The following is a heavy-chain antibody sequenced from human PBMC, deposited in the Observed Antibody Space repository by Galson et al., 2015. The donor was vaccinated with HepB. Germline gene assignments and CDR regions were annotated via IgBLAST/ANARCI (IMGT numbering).Heavy chain of an antibody. Sequence: SLRLSCAASGFTFSSYAMHWVRQAPGKGLEWVAVISYDGSNKYYADSVKGRFTISRDNSKNTLYLQMNSLRAEDTAVYYCARESSGYSSGWYEAFDIWGQGTMVTVSS. CDR3: ARESSGYSSGWYEAFDI. CDR2: ISYDGSNK. J-gene: IGHJ3*02. CDR1: GFTFSSYA. V-gene: IGHV3-30-3*01. D-gene: IGHD6-19*01.